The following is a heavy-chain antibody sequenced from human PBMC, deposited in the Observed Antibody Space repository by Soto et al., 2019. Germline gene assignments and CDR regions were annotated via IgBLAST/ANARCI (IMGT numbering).Heavy chain of an antibody. D-gene: IGHD3-10*01. CDR2: IYYSGST. V-gene: IGHV4-30-4*01. CDR3: ARIVAASMNTPTLWIDY. CDR1: GGSISSGDYY. Sequence: QVQLQESGPGLVKPSQTLSLTCTVSGGSISSGDYYWSWIRQPPGKGLEWIGYIYYSGSTYYNPSLKSRVTISVDTSKNQFSLKLSSVTAADTAVYYCARIVAASMNTPTLWIDYWGQGTLVTVSS. J-gene: IGHJ4*02.